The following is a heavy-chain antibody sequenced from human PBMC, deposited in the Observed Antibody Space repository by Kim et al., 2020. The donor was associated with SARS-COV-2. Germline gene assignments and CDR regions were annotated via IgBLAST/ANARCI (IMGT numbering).Heavy chain of an antibody. CDR3: ARETPSSYYDILTGYFRQYYVDY. J-gene: IGHJ4*02. CDR1: GFTVSSNY. CDR2: IYSGGST. D-gene: IGHD3-9*01. Sequence: GGSLRLSCAASGFTVSSNYMSWVRQAPGKGLEWVSVIYSGGSTYYADSVIGRFTISRDNSKNTLYLQMISMRTEDTAVYYCARETPSSYYDILTGYFRQYYVDYWGQGTLVTVSS. V-gene: IGHV3-66*01.